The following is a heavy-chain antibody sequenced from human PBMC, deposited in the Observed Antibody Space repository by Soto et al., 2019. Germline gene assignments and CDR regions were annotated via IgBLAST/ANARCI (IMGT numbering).Heavy chain of an antibody. Sequence: ASVKVSCKASGYTFTSYAMHWVRQAPGQRLEWMGWINAGNGNTKYSQKFQGRVTITRDTSASTAYMELSSLRSEDTAVYYCAREIYDILTGYYPDFDYWGQGTLVTVSS. J-gene: IGHJ4*02. CDR1: GYTFTSYA. CDR2: INAGNGNT. V-gene: IGHV1-3*01. CDR3: AREIYDILTGYYPDFDY. D-gene: IGHD3-9*01.